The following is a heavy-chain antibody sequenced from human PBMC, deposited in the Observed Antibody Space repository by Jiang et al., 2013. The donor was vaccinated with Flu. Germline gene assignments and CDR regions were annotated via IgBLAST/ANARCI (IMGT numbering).Heavy chain of an antibody. CDR3: ARSPSWDHWVLRELVSFDH. CDR2: VYPGDSDT. J-gene: IGHJ4*02. D-gene: IGHD5/OR15-5a*01. Sequence: EVKKPGDSLKISCKGSGYSFINYWIGWVRQMPGKGLEWMGIVYPGDSDTKYSPSFQGQVTFSVDKSINTAYLQWSSLEASDTATYYCARSPSWDHWVLRELVSFDHWGQGTLVTVSS. CDR1: GYSFINYW. V-gene: IGHV5-51*01.